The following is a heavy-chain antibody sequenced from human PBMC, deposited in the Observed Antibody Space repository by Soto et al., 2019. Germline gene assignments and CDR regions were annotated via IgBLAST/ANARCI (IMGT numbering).Heavy chain of an antibody. J-gene: IGHJ3*02. Sequence: SETLSLTCTASGDSISRYHWSWIRQVPGKELEWIGFAYSSGTTYYNPSLMGRVTMSTDASKSQISLQLTSMTAADTAIYYCARAVVPATCCAFDIWGQGTMGTVSS. D-gene: IGHD2-21*01. CDR2: AYSSGTT. V-gene: IGHV4-59*01. CDR3: ARAVVPATCCAFDI. CDR1: GDSISRYH.